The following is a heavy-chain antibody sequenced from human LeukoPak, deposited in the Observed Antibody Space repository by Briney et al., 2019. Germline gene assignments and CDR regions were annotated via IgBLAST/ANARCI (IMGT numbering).Heavy chain of an antibody. D-gene: IGHD3-10*01. CDR2: ISAYNGNT. CDR3: ARDHGSGSYYGYYYGMDV. V-gene: IGHV1-18*01. CDR1: GYTFTSYG. Sequence: ASVKVSCKASGYTFTSYGISWVRQAPGQGLEWMGWISAYNGNTNYAQKLQGRVTMTTDTSTRTAYMELRSLRSDDTAVYYCARDHGSGSYYGYYYGMDVWGQGTTVTVSS. J-gene: IGHJ6*02.